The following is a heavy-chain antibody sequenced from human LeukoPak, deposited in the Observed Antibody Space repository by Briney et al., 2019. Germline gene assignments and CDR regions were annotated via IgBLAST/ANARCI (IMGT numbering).Heavy chain of an antibody. V-gene: IGHV3-11*01. CDR1: GFSFSDYS. J-gene: IGHJ6*03. CDR3: ARGLKWPTSYYHMDL. CDR2: LTSTGKAI. D-gene: IGHD5-12*01. Sequence: GGSLRLSCAASGFSFSDYSMCWVRQAPGKGLEWVSYLTSTGKAIYYSDSVKGRFPISRDNAKNSLFLQLNSLRAEDTAVYFCARGLKWPTSYYHMDLWGKGTTVTVSS.